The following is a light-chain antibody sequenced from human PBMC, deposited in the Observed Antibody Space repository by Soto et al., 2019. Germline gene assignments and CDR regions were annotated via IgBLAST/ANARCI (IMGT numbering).Light chain of an antibody. Sequence: EIPMTQSPSTLSASVGDRVTITCRASQSISTHLAWYQQKPGKAPEVLIYDASTLESGVPSRFSGSGSGTKFTLTISSLQPADFATYYCQQYSSNLYTFGQGTKLEIK. V-gene: IGKV1-5*01. CDR2: DAS. J-gene: IGKJ2*01. CDR3: QQYSSNLYT. CDR1: QSISTH.